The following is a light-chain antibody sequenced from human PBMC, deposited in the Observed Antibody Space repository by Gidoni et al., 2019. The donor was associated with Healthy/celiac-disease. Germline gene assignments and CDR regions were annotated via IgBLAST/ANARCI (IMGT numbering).Light chain of an antibody. J-gene: IGKJ2*01. CDR2: LGS. CDR1: QSLLHSNGYNY. Sequence: IVITQSPLSLPVTPGEPASISCRSSQSLLHSNGYNYLDWYLQKPGQSPQLLIYLGSNRASGVPDRFSGSGSGTDFTLKISRVEAEDVGVYYCMQALQTPPHTFGQGTKLEIK. V-gene: IGKV2-28*01. CDR3: MQALQTPPHT.